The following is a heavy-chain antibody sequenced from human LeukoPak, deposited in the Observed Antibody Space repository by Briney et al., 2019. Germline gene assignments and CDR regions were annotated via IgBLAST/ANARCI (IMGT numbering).Heavy chain of an antibody. Sequence: SETLSLTCTVSGGSISSYYWSWIRQPPGKGLEWIGYIYYSGSTNYNPSLKSRVTISVDTSKNQFSLKLSSVTAADTAVYYCARVINYYGSGSYYSTRGYYYCYYMDVWGKGTTVTVSS. CDR1: GGSISSYY. V-gene: IGHV4-59*01. D-gene: IGHD3-10*01. CDR3: ARVINYYGSGSYYSTRGYYYCYYMDV. J-gene: IGHJ6*03. CDR2: IYYSGST.